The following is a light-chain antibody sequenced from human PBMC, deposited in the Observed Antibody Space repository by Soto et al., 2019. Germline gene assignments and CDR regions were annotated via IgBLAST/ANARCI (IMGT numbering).Light chain of an antibody. CDR2: DAT. Sequence: EIVMTQSPGTLSVSPGERATLFCRASQSVRSSLAWYQQKPGQAARLYVYDATTRDTGIPVRFRGSECVTAYTPAIYSLQSEDFAVDYCQQYNSWAETFGQATKADI. J-gene: IGKJ1*01. V-gene: IGKV3-15*01. CDR1: QSVRSS. CDR3: QQYNSWAET.